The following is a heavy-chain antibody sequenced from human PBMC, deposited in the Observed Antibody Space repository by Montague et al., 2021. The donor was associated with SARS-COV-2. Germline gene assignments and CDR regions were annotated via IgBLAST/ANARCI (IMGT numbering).Heavy chain of an antibody. D-gene: IGHD3-10*01. J-gene: IGHJ5*02. V-gene: IGHV4-31*03. Sequence: TLSLTCTVSGGSISSGGFYWTWIRQPPGKGLEWIGYIYYSGITYYNPSLKSRVSISLDRSKNQFSLNVRSVTAADTAVYYCARGAPVVQGAGNWFDPWGQGTLVTVS. CDR3: ARGAPVVQGAGNWFDP. CDR2: IYYSGIT. CDR1: GGSISSGGFY.